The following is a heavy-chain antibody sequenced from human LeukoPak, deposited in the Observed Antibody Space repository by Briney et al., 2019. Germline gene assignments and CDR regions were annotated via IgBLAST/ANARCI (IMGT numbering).Heavy chain of an antibody. V-gene: IGHV4-59*01. D-gene: IGHD4-17*01. J-gene: IGHJ5*02. CDR2: IYYSGST. Sequence: SETLSLTCTVSGGSISSYYWSWIRQPPGKGLEWIGYIYYSGSTNYNPSLKSRVTISVDTSKNQFSLKLSSVTAADTAVYYCARDYGDCTLRQNWFDPWGQGTLVTVSS. CDR3: ARDYGDCTLRQNWFDP. CDR1: GGSISSYY.